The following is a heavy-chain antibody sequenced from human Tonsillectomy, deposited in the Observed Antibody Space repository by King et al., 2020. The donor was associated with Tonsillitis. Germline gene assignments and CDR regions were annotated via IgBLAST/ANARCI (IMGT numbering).Heavy chain of an antibody. D-gene: IGHD6-6*01. CDR3: AREYSSSRYFDY. J-gene: IGHJ4*02. Sequence: VQLVESGGGLVQPGGSLRLSCAASGCTFSSTWMHWVRRAPGKGLVWVSRLNSEGSSTSYAESVKGRFTISRDNDTLYLQMSSLRAEDTAVYYCAREYSSSRYFDYWGQGTLVTVSS. CDR1: GCTFSSTW. CDR2: LNSEGSST. V-gene: IGHV3-74*01.